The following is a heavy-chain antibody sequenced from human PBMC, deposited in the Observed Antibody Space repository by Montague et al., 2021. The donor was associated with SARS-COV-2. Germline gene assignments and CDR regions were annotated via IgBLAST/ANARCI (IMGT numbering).Heavy chain of an antibody. CDR2: IDHSGNT. J-gene: IGHJ2*01. V-gene: IGHV4-59*11. CDR1: GGSISGHY. CDR3: ARDFRIELWQTNWYFGL. D-gene: IGHD5-18*01. Sequence: SETLSLTCSVSGGSISGHYWSWIRQPPGKGLEWIGNIDHSGNTNYNPSLKSRVTISIDTSKNQFALRLSSVTAADTAVYYCARDFRIELWQTNWYFGLWGRGTLVTVSS.